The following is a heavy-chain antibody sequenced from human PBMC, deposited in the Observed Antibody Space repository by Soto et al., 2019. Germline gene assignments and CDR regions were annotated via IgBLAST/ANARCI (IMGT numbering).Heavy chain of an antibody. CDR3: ARGDDFWRGFDP. CDR2: IYHSGST. J-gene: IGHJ5*02. CDR1: GGSISSGGYS. V-gene: IGHV4-30-2*01. D-gene: IGHD3-3*01. Sequence: QLQLQESGSGLVKPSQTLSLTCAVSGGSISSGGYSWSWIRQPPGKGLEWIGYIYHSGSTYYNPSLRSRVTISVERSKTQSSLKLSSVTAADTAVYYCARGDDFWRGFDPWGQGTLVTVSS.